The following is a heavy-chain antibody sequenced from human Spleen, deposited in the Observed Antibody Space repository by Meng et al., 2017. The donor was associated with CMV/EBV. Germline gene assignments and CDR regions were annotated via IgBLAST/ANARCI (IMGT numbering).Heavy chain of an antibody. Sequence: SVKVSCKASGYTFTSYGISWVRQAPGQGLEWMGGIIPILGIANYAQKFQGRVTITADKSTSTAYMELSSLRSEDTAVYYCARVREAYYGSGREDVWGQGTTVTVSS. V-gene: IGHV1-69*10. CDR3: ARVREAYYGSGREDV. J-gene: IGHJ6*02. CDR2: IIPILGIA. D-gene: IGHD3-10*01. CDR1: GYTFTSYG.